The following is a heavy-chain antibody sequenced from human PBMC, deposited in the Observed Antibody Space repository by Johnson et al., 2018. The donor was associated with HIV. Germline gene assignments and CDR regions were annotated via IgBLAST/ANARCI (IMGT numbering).Heavy chain of an antibody. CDR1: GFTFSTYG. Sequence: VQLVESGGGVVQPERSLRLSCAASGFTFSTYGMHWVRQAPGKGLEWVAFIRYDGSNKYYADSVKGRFTISRDNSKNTLYLQMNSLRTEDTAMYYCAKGQSSGYPKDAFDIWGRGTIVTISS. D-gene: IGHD3-22*01. CDR2: IRYDGSNK. V-gene: IGHV3-30*02. J-gene: IGHJ3*02. CDR3: AKGQSSGYPKDAFDI.